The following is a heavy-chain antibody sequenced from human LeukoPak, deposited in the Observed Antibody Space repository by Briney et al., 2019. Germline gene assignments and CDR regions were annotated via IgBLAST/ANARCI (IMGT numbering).Heavy chain of an antibody. J-gene: IGHJ1*01. D-gene: IGHD3-22*01. CDR1: GFTFSNYG. Sequence: GRSLRLSCAASGFTFSNYGMHWVRRAPGKGLEWVAVIWYDGSNKYYADSVKGRFTISRDNSKNTLYLQMNSLRAEDTAVYYCARGDYYDSSGYSQYFQHWGQGTLVTVSS. CDR2: IWYDGSNK. V-gene: IGHV3-33*01. CDR3: ARGDYYDSSGYSQYFQH.